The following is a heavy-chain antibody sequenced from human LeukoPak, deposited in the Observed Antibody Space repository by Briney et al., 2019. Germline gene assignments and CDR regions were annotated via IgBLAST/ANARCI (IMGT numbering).Heavy chain of an antibody. D-gene: IGHD3-10*01. CDR1: GFSFSSYG. V-gene: IGHV3-48*01. CDR3: ANSYGSGPYYFDY. Sequence: GGSLRLSCAASGFSFSSYGMNWVRQAPGKGLEWISFITSTGSTTYYADSVKGRFTISRDNSKNTVYLQMNSLRVEDTAVYYCANSYGSGPYYFDYWGQGTLVTVSS. J-gene: IGHJ4*02. CDR2: ITSTGSTT.